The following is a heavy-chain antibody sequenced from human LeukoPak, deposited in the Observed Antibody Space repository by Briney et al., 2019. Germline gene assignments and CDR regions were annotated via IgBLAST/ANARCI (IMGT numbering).Heavy chain of an antibody. CDR3: ARGPRGGNNYFYGMDT. CDR2: VYSGESP. J-gene: IGHJ6*02. CDR1: GGSFSGYY. D-gene: IGHD4-23*01. V-gene: IGHV4-59*10. Sequence: PSETLSLTCAVYGGSFSGYYWSWIRQPAGKGLEWVGRVYSGESPNYNPSLRSRVAMSVDTSKNEFSLMVTSVTAADTAVYYCARGPRGGNNYFYGMDTWGQGTTVTVSS.